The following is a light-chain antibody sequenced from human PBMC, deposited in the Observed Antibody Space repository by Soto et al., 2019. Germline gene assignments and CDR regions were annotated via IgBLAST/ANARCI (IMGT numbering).Light chain of an antibody. CDR1: DIGSKS. Sequence: SYELTQPPSVSVAPGKTARITCGESDIGSKSVHWYQQKPGQAPVLVIYYDRHRPSGIPERFSGSNSGNTATLTISRVEAGHEADYYCQVWDSGSDHVVFGGGTKDTVL. J-gene: IGLJ2*01. V-gene: IGLV3-21*01. CDR3: QVWDSGSDHVV. CDR2: YDR.